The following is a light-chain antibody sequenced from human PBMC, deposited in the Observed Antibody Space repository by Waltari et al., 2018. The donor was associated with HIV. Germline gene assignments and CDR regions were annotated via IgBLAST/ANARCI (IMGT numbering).Light chain of an antibody. V-gene: IGLV1-40*01. J-gene: IGLJ1*01. Sequence: QSVLTQPPSASGAPGQRVTISRPGSTSTIRADLDVHWYQQLPGTAPKLLIYAPTNRPPGVPDRFSCAKSGTSASLAITGLQAEDEADYYCQSYDSSLGGYVFATGTRVTVL. CDR3: QSYDSSLGGYV. CDR2: APT. CDR1: TSTIRADLD.